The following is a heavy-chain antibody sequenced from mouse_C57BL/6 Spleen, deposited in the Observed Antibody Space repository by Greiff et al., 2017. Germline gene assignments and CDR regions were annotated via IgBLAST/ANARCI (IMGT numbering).Heavy chain of an antibody. CDR2: INPSNGGT. Sequence: VQLQQPGTELVKPGASVKLSCKASGYTFTSYWMHWVKQRPGQGLEWIGNINPSNGGTNYNEKFKSKATLTVDKSSSTAYMQLSSLTSEDSEVYYCARGVTTVVALYFDYWGQGTTRTVSS. D-gene: IGHD1-1*01. CDR3: ARGVTTVVALYFDY. J-gene: IGHJ2*01. V-gene: IGHV1-53*01. CDR1: GYTFTSYW.